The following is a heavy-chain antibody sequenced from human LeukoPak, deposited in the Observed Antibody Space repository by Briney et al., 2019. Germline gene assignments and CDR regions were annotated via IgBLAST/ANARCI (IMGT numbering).Heavy chain of an antibody. Sequence: GASVKVSCKASGYTFTDYAINWVRQAPGQGLEWMGRISVYNGNTNCSQKFQGRVTMTTDTSSNTAYMELRSLKSDDTAVYYCARGDHCSTTTCYSYYYGMDVWGQGTTVTVYS. D-gene: IGHD2-2*01. V-gene: IGHV1-18*01. CDR3: ARGDHCSTTTCYSYYYGMDV. CDR1: GYTFTDYA. CDR2: ISVYNGNT. J-gene: IGHJ6*02.